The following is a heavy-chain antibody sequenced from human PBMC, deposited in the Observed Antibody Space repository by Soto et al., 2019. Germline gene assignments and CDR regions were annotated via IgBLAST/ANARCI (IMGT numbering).Heavy chain of an antibody. CDR2: ISWNSGSI. V-gene: IGHV3-9*01. CDR3: AKDNFSKKKQWLVRFYYFDY. D-gene: IGHD6-19*01. J-gene: IGHJ4*02. Sequence: GGSLRLSCAASGFTFDDYAMHWVRQAPGKGLEWVSGISWNSGSIGYADSVKGRFTISRDNAKNSLYLQMNSLRAEDTALYYCAKDNFSKKKQWLVRFYYFDYWGQGTLVTVSS. CDR1: GFTFDDYA.